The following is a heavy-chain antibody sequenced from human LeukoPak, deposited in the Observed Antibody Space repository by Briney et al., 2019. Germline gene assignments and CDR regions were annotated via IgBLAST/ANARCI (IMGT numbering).Heavy chain of an antibody. CDR3: AREPGSGSYGYYGMDV. Sequence: VKVSCKASGYTFTNYDINWVRQATGQGLEWMGWMNPNSGNTGYAQKFQGRVTMTRNTSISTAYMELSSLRSEDTAVYYCAREPGSGSYGYYGMDVWGQGTTVTVSS. V-gene: IGHV1-8*01. J-gene: IGHJ6*02. D-gene: IGHD3-10*01. CDR1: GYTFTNYD. CDR2: MNPNSGNT.